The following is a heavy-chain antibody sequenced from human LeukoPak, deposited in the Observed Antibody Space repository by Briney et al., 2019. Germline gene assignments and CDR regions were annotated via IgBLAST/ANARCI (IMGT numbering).Heavy chain of an antibody. J-gene: IGHJ3*02. CDR1: GFTFSSYS. V-gene: IGHV3-48*01. CDR2: ISSRSRTI. D-gene: IGHD2-2*01. Sequence: PGGSLRLSCAASGFTFSSYSMNWVRQAPGKGLEWVSYISSRSRTIYYADSVKGRFTISRDNSKNTLYLQMNSLRTEDTAVYYCARQPAAMWGAFDIWGQGTMVTVSS. CDR3: ARQPAAMWGAFDI.